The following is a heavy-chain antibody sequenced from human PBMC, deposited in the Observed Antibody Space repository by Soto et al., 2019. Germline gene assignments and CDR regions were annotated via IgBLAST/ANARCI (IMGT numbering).Heavy chain of an antibody. J-gene: IGHJ4*02. CDR3: AIGIPRGYSGYDYYY. Sequence: PSETLSLTCAVSGGSISSSNWWRWVRQPPGKGLEWIGEIYHSGSTNYNPSLKSRVTISVDTSKNQFSLKLSSVTAADTAVYYCAIGIPRGYSGYDYYYWGQGTLVTVSS. D-gene: IGHD5-12*01. CDR2: IYHSGST. CDR1: GGSISSSNW. V-gene: IGHV4-4*02.